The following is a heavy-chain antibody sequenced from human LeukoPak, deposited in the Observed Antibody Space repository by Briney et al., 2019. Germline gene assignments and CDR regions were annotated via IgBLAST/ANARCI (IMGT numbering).Heavy chain of an antibody. CDR1: GGSISSYY. Sequence: SETLSLTCTVSGGSISSYYWSWIRQPPGKGLEWIGYIYYSGSTHYNPSLKSRVTISVDTSKNQFSLKLSSVTAADTAVYYCARNYGSGSYYDYWGQGTLVTVSS. V-gene: IGHV4-59*01. CDR2: IYYSGST. CDR3: ARNYGSGSYYDY. D-gene: IGHD3-10*01. J-gene: IGHJ4*02.